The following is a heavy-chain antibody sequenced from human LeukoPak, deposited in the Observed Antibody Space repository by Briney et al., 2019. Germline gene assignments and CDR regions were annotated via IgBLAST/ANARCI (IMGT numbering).Heavy chain of an antibody. V-gene: IGHV7-4-1*02. CDR2: INTNAGNP. Sequence: GASVKVSCKASGYTFTSYAMNWVRQAPGQGLEWMGWINTNAGNPTYAQGFTGRFVFSLDTSVSTAYLQISSLKAEDTAVYYCARGLRRLDLTVYYYMDVWGKGTTVTVSS. CDR1: GYTFTSYA. D-gene: IGHD3-9*01. J-gene: IGHJ6*03. CDR3: ARGLRRLDLTVYYYMDV.